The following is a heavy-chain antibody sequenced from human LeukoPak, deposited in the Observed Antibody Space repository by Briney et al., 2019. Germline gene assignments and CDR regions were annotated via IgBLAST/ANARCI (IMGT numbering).Heavy chain of an antibody. CDR3: ASEANGSGSYEF. J-gene: IGHJ4*02. Sequence: PSETLSLTCAVYGGSFSGYYWSWIRQSPGKGLEWIGEISHGGSTNYNPSLKSRVTISIDRSKNQFSLKLSSVTAADTAVYYCASEANGSGSYEFWGQGTLVTVSS. CDR2: ISHGGST. CDR1: GGSFSGYY. D-gene: IGHD3-10*01. V-gene: IGHV4-34*01.